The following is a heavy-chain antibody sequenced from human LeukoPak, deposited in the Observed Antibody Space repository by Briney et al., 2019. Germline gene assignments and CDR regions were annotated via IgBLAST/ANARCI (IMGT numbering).Heavy chain of an antibody. Sequence: SETLSLTCAVSGGSISSSNWWSWVRQPPGKGLEWIGEIYHSGSTYYNPSLKSRVTISVDTSKNQFSLKLSSVTAADTAVYYCARHPITPTWVVWFDPWGQGTLVTVSP. CDR1: GGSISSSNW. D-gene: IGHD1-14*01. J-gene: IGHJ5*02. V-gene: IGHV4-4*02. CDR2: IYHSGST. CDR3: ARHPITPTWVVWFDP.